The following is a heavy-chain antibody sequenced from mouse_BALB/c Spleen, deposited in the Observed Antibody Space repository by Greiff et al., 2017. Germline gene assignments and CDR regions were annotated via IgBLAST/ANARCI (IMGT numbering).Heavy chain of an antibody. V-gene: IGHV5-17*02. D-gene: IGHD1-1*01. CDR3: ARGPYYYGSSSSMDY. CDR2: ISSGSSTI. J-gene: IGHJ4*01. CDR1: GFTFSSFG. Sequence: DVKLVESGGGLVQPGGSRKLSCAASGFTFSSFGMHWVRQAPEKGLEWVAYISSGSSTIYYADTVKGRFTISRDNPKNTLFPQMTSLRSEDTAMYYCARGPYYYGSSSSMDYWGQGTSVTVSS.